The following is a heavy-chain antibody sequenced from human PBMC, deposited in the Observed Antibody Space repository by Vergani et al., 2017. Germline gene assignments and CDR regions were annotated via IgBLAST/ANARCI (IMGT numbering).Heavy chain of an antibody. V-gene: IGHV1-69*12. Sequence: QVQLVQSGAEVKKPGSSVKVSCKASGGTFSSYAISWVRQAPGQGLEWMGGIIHIFGTANYAQKFQGRVTITEDESTSTAYMGLSSLSSEDTDVYYCARAPLANYSGSAGHLPRIDPWGQGTLVTVSS. CDR1: GGTFSSYA. D-gene: IGHD3-10*01. CDR3: ARAPLANYSGSAGHLPRIDP. CDR2: IIHIFGTA. J-gene: IGHJ5*02.